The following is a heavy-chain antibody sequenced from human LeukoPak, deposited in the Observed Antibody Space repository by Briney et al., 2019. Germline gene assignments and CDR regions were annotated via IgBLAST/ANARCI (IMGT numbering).Heavy chain of an antibody. Sequence: GGSLRLSCAASGFTFSDYYMTWIRQAPGKGLEWVSYISSSGSTIYYADSVKGRSTISRDNAKNSLYLQMNSLGAEDTAVYYCARGYDSSGYNWFDPWGQGTLVTVSS. CDR1: GFTFSDYY. CDR2: ISSSGSTI. J-gene: IGHJ5*02. D-gene: IGHD3-22*01. CDR3: ARGYDSSGYNWFDP. V-gene: IGHV3-11*01.